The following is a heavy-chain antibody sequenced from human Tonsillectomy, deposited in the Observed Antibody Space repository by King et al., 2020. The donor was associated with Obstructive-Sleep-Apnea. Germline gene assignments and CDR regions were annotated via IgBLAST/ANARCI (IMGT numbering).Heavy chain of an antibody. J-gene: IGHJ4*02. V-gene: IGHV3-15*01. CDR2: IKSKIGGGTT. D-gene: IGHD2-2*01. Sequence: VQLVESGGGLVKPGGSLRLSCVASGFTFSDAWMSWVRLAPGKGLEWVGRIKSKIGGGTTDYAAPVKGRFTISRDDSKNTGYLQMNSLKTEDTAVYFCTHIVVVPAAMLYWGQGTLVTVSS. CDR1: GFTFSDAW. CDR3: THIVVVPAAMLY.